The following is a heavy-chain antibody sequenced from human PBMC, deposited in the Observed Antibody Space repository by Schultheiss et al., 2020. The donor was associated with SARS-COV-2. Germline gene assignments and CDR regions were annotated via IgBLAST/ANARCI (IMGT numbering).Heavy chain of an antibody. Sequence: SQTLSLTCAVYGGSFSGYYWSWIRQPPGKGLEWIGEINHSGSTNYNPSLKSRVTISVDTSKNQFSLKLSSVTAADTAVYYCARGPYDSSGYYYSDELLDYWGQGTLVTVSS. J-gene: IGHJ4*02. V-gene: IGHV4-34*01. D-gene: IGHD3-22*01. CDR1: GGSFSGYY. CDR3: ARGPYDSSGYYYSDELLDY. CDR2: INHSGST.